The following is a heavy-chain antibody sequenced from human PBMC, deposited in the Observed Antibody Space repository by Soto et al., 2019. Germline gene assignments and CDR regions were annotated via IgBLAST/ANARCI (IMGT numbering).Heavy chain of an antibody. CDR3: AKDTYDYSDYYFDY. D-gene: IGHD4-4*01. Sequence: PGGSLRLSCAASGFTFSSYAMSWVRQAPGKGLEWVSAISGSGGSTYYADSVKGRFTISRDNSKNTLYLQTNSLRAEDTAVYYCAKDTYDYSDYYFDYWGQGTLVTVSS. J-gene: IGHJ4*02. CDR2: ISGSGGST. CDR1: GFTFSSYA. V-gene: IGHV3-23*01.